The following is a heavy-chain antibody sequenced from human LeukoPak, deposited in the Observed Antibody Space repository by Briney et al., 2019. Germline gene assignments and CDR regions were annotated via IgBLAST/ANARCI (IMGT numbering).Heavy chain of an antibody. D-gene: IGHD3-22*01. J-gene: IGHJ3*02. Sequence: PGGSLRLSCAASGFTFSNYWVTWVRQAPGKGLEWLANIKQDGTEKYYVDSVKGRFTISRDNSKNTLYLQLNSLRAEDTAVYYCAKDGSSGYYPYAFDIWGQGTKVTVSS. CDR2: IKQDGTEK. CDR3: AKDGSSGYYPYAFDI. V-gene: IGHV3-7*01. CDR1: GFTFSNYW.